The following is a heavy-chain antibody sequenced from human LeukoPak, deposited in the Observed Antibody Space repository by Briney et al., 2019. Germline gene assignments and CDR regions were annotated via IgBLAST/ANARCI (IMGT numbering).Heavy chain of an antibody. V-gene: IGHV4-39*07. D-gene: IGHD1-26*01. CDR2: IYFSGST. CDR3: ATGKQRDYFYMDV. CDR1: GGSISSSSYY. Sequence: SETLSLTCTVSGGSISSSSYYWGWIRQPPGMGLDWLGIIYFSGSTLYNPSLNSRVTISLDRSQNQVSLSLSSVTAADTAVYYCATGKQRDYFYMDVWGKGTTVTVSS. J-gene: IGHJ6*03.